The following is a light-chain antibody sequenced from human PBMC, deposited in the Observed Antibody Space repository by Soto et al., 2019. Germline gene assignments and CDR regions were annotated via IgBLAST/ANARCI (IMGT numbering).Light chain of an antibody. CDR3: QQRSNWPIT. Sequence: EIVLTQSPGTLSLSPGERATLSCRASETLSSNYLAWHQQKPGQAPRLLIYDASNRATGIPARFSGSGSGTDFTLTISSLEPEDFAVYYCQQRSNWPITFGQGTRLEI. J-gene: IGKJ5*01. CDR2: DAS. CDR1: ETLSSNY. V-gene: IGKV3-11*01.